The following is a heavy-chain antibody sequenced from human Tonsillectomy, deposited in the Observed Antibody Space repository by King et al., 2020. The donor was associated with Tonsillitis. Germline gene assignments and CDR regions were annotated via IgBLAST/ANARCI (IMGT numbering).Heavy chain of an antibody. CDR2: ISYDGSNK. D-gene: IGHD6-19*01. Sequence: VQLVESGGGVVQPGRSLRLSCAASGFTFSSYGMHWVRQAPGKGLEWVAVISYDGSNKYYADSVKGRFTISRDNSKNTLYLQMSSLRPEDTAVYYCAKDLWDMWLDDVGPDYWGQGTLVTVSS. V-gene: IGHV3-30*18. J-gene: IGHJ4*02. CDR3: AKDLWDMWLDDVGPDY. CDR1: GFTFSSYG.